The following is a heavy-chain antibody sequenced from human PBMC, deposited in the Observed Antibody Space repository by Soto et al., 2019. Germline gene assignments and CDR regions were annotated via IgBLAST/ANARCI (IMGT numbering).Heavy chain of an antibody. CDR1: GYTLTELS. V-gene: IGHV1-2*04. Sequence: GASVKVSCKVSGYTLTELSMHWVRQAPGKGLEWMGGINPNSGGTNYAQKFQGWVTMTRDTSISTAYMELSRLRSDDTAVYYCARAGYSYGLRYAFDIWGQGTMVTVSS. D-gene: IGHD5-18*01. CDR3: ARAGYSYGLRYAFDI. CDR2: INPNSGGT. J-gene: IGHJ3*02.